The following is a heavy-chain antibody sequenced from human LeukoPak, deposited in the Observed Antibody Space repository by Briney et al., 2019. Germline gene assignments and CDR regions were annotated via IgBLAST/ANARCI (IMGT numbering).Heavy chain of an antibody. CDR3: ARISYDSSGYYDY. CDR2: IGSDGNIT. V-gene: IGHV3-74*01. D-gene: IGHD3-22*01. Sequence: GGSLRLSCAASGFTFSSYYIHWVRQAPGKGLVWVSRIGSDGNITTYADSVKGRFTISRDNAKNTLYLQMNSLRAEDTAVYYCARISYDSSGYYDYWGQGTLVTVSS. J-gene: IGHJ4*02. CDR1: GFTFSSYY.